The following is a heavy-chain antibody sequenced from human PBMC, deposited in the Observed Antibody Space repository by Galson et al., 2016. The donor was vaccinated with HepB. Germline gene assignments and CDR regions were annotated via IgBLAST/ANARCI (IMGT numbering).Heavy chain of an antibody. Sequence: SLRLSCAASGFTFSSYGMHWVRQAPGKGLEWVAIIWHDGSDKYYADSVKGRFTISRDNSKNTLYLQMNSLRAEDTAVYYCARDPQYQLTNYYYYGMDVWGQGTTVTV. CDR2: IWHDGSDK. D-gene: IGHD2-2*01. J-gene: IGHJ6*02. CDR3: ARDPQYQLTNYYYYGMDV. V-gene: IGHV3-33*01. CDR1: GFTFSSYG.